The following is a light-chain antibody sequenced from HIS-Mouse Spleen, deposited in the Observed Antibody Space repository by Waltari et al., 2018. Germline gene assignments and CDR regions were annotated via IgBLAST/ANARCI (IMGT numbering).Light chain of an antibody. Sequence: SYELTQPPSVSVSPGQTARITCSGDALPKKYAYWYQQKSGQAPVLGIYEDSQRPSGIPERLSGSRSGTMATLTISGTQVEDEADDYCYSTDSSGNHRVFGGGTKLTVL. CDR1: ALPKKY. CDR3: YSTDSSGNHRV. CDR2: EDS. J-gene: IGLJ2*01. V-gene: IGLV3-10*01.